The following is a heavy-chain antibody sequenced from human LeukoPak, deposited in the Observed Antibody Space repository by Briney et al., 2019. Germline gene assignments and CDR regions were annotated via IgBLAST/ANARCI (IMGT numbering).Heavy chain of an antibody. Sequence: PGGTLRLSCAASGFTFSSYGMSWVRQAPGKGLVWVSRINSDGSSTSYADSVKGRFTVSRDNSKNTLYLQMNSLRADDTAVYYCARDSRWIQFDYWGQGTLVTVSS. J-gene: IGHJ4*02. CDR3: ARDSRWIQFDY. CDR2: INSDGSST. V-gene: IGHV3-74*01. D-gene: IGHD5-18*01. CDR1: GFTFSSYG.